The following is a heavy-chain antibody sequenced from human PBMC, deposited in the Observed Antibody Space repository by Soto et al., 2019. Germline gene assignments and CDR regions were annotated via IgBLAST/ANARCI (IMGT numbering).Heavy chain of an antibody. CDR2: ISAYNGNT. Sequence: ASVKVSCKASGYTFTSYGISWVRQAPGQGLEWMGWISAYNGNTNYAQKLQGRVTMTTDTSTSTAYMELRSLRSDDTAVYYCAKAWSSYEALEYYYYGMDVWGQGTTVTVSS. CDR3: AKAWSSYEALEYYYYGMDV. J-gene: IGHJ6*02. V-gene: IGHV1-18*01. D-gene: IGHD5-12*01. CDR1: GYTFTSYG.